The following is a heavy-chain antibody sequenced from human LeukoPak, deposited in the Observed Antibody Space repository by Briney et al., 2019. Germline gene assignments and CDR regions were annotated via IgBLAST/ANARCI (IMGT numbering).Heavy chain of an antibody. Sequence: PSETLSLTCTVSGGSISSSSYYWGWIRQPPRKGLEWIGSIYYSGSTYYNPSLKSRVTISVDTSKNQFSLKLSSVTAADTAVYYCARDPAMVSNWFDPWGQGTLVTVSS. J-gene: IGHJ5*02. CDR1: GGSISSSSYY. V-gene: IGHV4-39*07. D-gene: IGHD5-18*01. CDR2: IYYSGST. CDR3: ARDPAMVSNWFDP.